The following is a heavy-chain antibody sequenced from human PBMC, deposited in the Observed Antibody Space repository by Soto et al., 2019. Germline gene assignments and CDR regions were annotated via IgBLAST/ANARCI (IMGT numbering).Heavy chain of an antibody. CDR2: MNPNSGNT. CDR1: GYTFTSYD. D-gene: IGHD2-2*01. J-gene: IGHJ6*03. V-gene: IGHV1-8*01. Sequence: ASVKVSCKASGYTFTSYDINWVRQATGQGLEWMGWMNPNSGNTGYAQKFQGRVTMTRNTSISTAYMELSSLRSEDTAVYYCARGRVVPAAIWSRLYYHYYMAVWGKGTTVTVSS. CDR3: ARGRVVPAAIWSRLYYHYYMAV.